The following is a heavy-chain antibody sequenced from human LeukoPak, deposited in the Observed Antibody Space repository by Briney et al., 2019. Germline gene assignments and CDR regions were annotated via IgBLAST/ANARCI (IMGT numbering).Heavy chain of an antibody. CDR1: GYTFTGYY. D-gene: IGHD6-19*01. Sequence: GASVKVSCKASGYTFTGYYMHWVRQAPGQGLEWMGWINPNSGGTNYAQKFQGRVTMTRDTSISTAYMELSRLRSDDTAVYYCARVPEDDIAVAGTALHWFDPWGQGTLVTVSS. CDR2: INPNSGGT. J-gene: IGHJ5*02. V-gene: IGHV1-2*02. CDR3: ARVPEDDIAVAGTALHWFDP.